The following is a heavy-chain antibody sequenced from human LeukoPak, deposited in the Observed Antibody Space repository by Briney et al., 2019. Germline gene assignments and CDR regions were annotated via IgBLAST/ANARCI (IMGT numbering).Heavy chain of an antibody. Sequence: ASVKVSCKASGYTFTSYDINWVRQATGQGLEWMGWMNPNSGNTGYAQKFQGRVTMTRSTSISTAYMELSSLRSEDTAVYYCARWAVVVPAARVGRSWFDPWGQGTLVTVSS. D-gene: IGHD2-2*01. CDR2: MNPNSGNT. CDR1: GYTFTSYD. V-gene: IGHV1-8*01. J-gene: IGHJ5*02. CDR3: ARWAVVVPAARVGRSWFDP.